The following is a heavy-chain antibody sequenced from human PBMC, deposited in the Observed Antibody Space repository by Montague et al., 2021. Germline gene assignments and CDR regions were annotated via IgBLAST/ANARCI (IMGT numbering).Heavy chain of an antibody. Sequence: SQTRSLTCTVSGASMDRHYWTWVRQPPGEGLQWLAYIYYTGMANYNPSLKGRLTVSMDISKNQFSLKMRSMAAADTAIYYCVRRSVSNYFDYWGQGTLVTVSS. CDR1: GASMDRHY. CDR3: VRRSVSNYFDY. V-gene: IGHV4-59*11. D-gene: IGHD5/OR15-5a*01. CDR2: IYYTGMA. J-gene: IGHJ4*02.